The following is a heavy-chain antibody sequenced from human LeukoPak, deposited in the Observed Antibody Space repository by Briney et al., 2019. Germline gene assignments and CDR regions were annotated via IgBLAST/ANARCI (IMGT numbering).Heavy chain of an antibody. CDR2: ISGSGGST. CDR1: GFTFSSYA. V-gene: IGHV3-23*01. Sequence: QAGGSLRLSCAASGFTFSSYAMSWVRQAPGKGLEWVSGISGSGGSTYYADSVKGRFTISRDNSKNTLYLQMNSLRAEDTAVYYCAKSPSSGYYFDYWGLGTLVTVSS. J-gene: IGHJ4*02. D-gene: IGHD3-22*01. CDR3: AKSPSSGYYFDY.